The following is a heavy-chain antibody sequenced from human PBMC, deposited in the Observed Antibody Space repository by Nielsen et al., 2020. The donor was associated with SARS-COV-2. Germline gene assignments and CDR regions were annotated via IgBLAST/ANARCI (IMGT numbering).Heavy chain of an antibody. CDR3: ARTTTFEDFWRGRGYGMDV. D-gene: IGHD3-3*01. Sequence: SETLSLTCTVSGGSISSSSYYWGWIRQPPGKGLEWIGSIYYSGSTYYNPSLKSRVTISVDTSKNQFSLKLSSVTAADTAVYYCARTTTFEDFWRGRGYGMDVWGQGTTVTVSS. V-gene: IGHV4-39*01. CDR1: GGSISSSSYY. J-gene: IGHJ6*02. CDR2: IYYSGST.